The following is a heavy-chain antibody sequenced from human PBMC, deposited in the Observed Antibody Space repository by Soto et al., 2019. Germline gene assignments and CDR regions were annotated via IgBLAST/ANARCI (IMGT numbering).Heavy chain of an antibody. CDR3: ARDPGAYSSSSVAHNWFDP. CDR1: GFTFSSYA. J-gene: IGHJ5*02. V-gene: IGHV3-30-3*01. D-gene: IGHD6-6*01. CDR2: ISYYGSNK. Sequence: GGSLRLSCAAAGFTFSSYAMHGVRQAPGKGLEWVAVISYYGSNKYDADSVKRRFTISRDNSKNTLNLQMNSLRAEDTAVYYCARDPGAYSSSSVAHNWFDPWGQGTLVTVSS.